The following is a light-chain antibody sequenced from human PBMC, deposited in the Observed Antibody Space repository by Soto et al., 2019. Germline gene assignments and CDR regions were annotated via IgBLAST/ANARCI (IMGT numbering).Light chain of an antibody. CDR2: GAS. V-gene: IGKV3-15*01. CDR3: QQYDNWPPDRT. CDR1: QGIGSN. Sequence: EIVMTQSPATLSVSPGDRAALSCRASQGIGSNLAWYQQKPGQAPRLLIYGASTRATGIPARFSGSGSGTEFTLTISSLPSEDFAIFFCQQYDNWPPDRTFGQGTKVEIK. J-gene: IGKJ1*01.